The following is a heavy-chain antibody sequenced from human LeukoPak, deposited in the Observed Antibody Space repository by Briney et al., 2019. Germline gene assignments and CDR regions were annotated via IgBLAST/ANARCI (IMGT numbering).Heavy chain of an antibody. D-gene: IGHD3-22*01. CDR3: ARGLVYSDSSLYIGSLDF. Sequence: ASLKVSRKASGYTFSMYYMQWVRQAPGQGLEWMVIINLRSGSTTYAQKFQGSLTMTRDMSTGTFYMELNSRKFEDTAVYYCARGLVYSDSSLYIGSLDFCGQGTLVTVSS. J-gene: IGHJ4*02. V-gene: IGHV1-46*01. CDR2: INLRSGST. CDR1: GYTFSMYY.